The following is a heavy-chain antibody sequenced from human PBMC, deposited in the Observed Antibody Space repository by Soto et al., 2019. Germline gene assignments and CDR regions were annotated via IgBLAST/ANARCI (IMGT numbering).Heavy chain of an antibody. D-gene: IGHD3-22*01. J-gene: IGHJ4*02. Sequence: SVKVSCKASGGTFSSYAISWVRQAPGQGLEWMGGIIPIFGTANYAQKFQGRVTITADESTSTAYMELSSLRSEDTAVYYCARDKPSSSGFHFDYWGQGILVTVSS. CDR3: ARDKPSSSGFHFDY. CDR1: GGTFSSYA. CDR2: IIPIFGTA. V-gene: IGHV1-69*13.